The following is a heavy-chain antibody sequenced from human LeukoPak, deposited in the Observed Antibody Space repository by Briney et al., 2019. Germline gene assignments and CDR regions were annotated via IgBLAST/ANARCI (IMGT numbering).Heavy chain of an antibody. V-gene: IGHV4-4*02. CDR1: GDSVNSSNW. CDR3: ARGDASGYPDY. Sequence: SGTLTLTCAVSGDSVNSSNWWSWVRQSPGKGLEWIGEIYQGGRTSYKSSLKSRVSISVDKSRNQLSLKLTSVTAADTAVYYCARGDASGYPDYWGQGTLVTVSS. D-gene: IGHD3-22*01. J-gene: IGHJ4*02. CDR2: IYQGGRT.